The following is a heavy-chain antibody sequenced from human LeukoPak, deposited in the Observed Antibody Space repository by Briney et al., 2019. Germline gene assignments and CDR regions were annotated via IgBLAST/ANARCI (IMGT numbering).Heavy chain of an antibody. CDR2: ISAYNGNT. J-gene: IGHJ6*02. CDR3: AKAASSSWPSYYYGMDV. D-gene: IGHD6-13*01. Sequence: EASVKVSCKVSGYTFTNSAFSWVRQAPGQGLEWMGWISAYNGNTKYAQRVQGRVTMATDTSTSTVYMELRSLRSDDTAVYYCAKAASSSWPSYYYGMDVWGQGTTVTVSS. V-gene: IGHV1-18*01. CDR1: GYTFTNSA.